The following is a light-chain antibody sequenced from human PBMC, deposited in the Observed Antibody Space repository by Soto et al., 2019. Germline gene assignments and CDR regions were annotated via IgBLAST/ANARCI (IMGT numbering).Light chain of an antibody. CDR3: FSYAGSSTYV. CDR2: EGS. CDR1: SSDIGSYNF. V-gene: IGLV2-23*01. J-gene: IGLJ1*01. Sequence: SALTQPASVSASHGQSITISCTGTSSDIGSYNFVSWYQQHPGKAPKLMIYEGSKRPSGISDRFSGSKSGNTASLTISGLQAEDEADYFCFSYAGSSTYVFGTGTKVTVL.